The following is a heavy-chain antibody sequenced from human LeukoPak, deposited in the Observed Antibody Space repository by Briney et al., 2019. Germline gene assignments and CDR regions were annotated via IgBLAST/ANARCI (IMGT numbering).Heavy chain of an antibody. Sequence: QTLPLTCAISRDSVSSNNSPWNWTRQSPSRGLEWLGRPYYRSKWYKSSAVSVKSRITITPYPSKNPSSLQLNSVTPEDTAVYYCARARSGPPEVSWGQGALVTVSP. D-gene: IGHD3-3*01. J-gene: IGHJ5*02. V-gene: IGHV6-1*01. CDR2: PYYRSKWYK. CDR3: ARARSGPPEVS. CDR1: RDSVSSNNSP.